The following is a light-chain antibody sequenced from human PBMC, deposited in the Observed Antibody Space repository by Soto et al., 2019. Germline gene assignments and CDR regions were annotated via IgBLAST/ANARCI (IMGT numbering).Light chain of an antibody. CDR1: QTVSSSF. J-gene: IGKJ4*01. V-gene: IGKV3D-20*02. CDR3: QQRSNWPLT. CDR2: GAS. Sequence: EIVLTQSPGTLSLSPGERATLSCRASQTVSSSFLAWYQQKPGQAPRLFIYGASSRATGIPDRFSGSGSGTDFTLTIGRLEPEDFAVYYCQQRSNWPLTFGGGTKVEIK.